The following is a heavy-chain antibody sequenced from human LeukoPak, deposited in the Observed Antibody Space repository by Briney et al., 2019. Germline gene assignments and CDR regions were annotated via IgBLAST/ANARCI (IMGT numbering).Heavy chain of an antibody. D-gene: IGHD1-26*01. V-gene: IGHV3-30*02. Sequence: PGGSLRLSCAASGFTFSSYGMHWVRQAPGKGLEWVAFIRYDGSNKYYADSVKGRFTISRDNSKSTLYLQMNSLRAEDTAVYYRAKGEVGATHYWGQGTLVTVSS. J-gene: IGHJ4*02. CDR3: AKGEVGATHY. CDR1: GFTFSSYG. CDR2: IRYDGSNK.